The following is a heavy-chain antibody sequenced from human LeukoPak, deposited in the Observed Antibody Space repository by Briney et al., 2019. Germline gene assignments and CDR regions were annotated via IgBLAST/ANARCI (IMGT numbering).Heavy chain of an antibody. D-gene: IGHD2-8*01. CDR1: GGSISSSSYY. J-gene: IGHJ4*02. CDR2: IYYSGST. CDR3: ARDRGGSTNGVYSY. V-gene: IGHV4-39*07. Sequence: SETLSLTCTVSGGSISSSSYYWGWIRQPPGKGLEWIGSIYYSGSTYYNPSLKSRVTISVDTSKNQFSLKLSSVTAADTAVYYCARDRGGSTNGVYSYWGQGTLVTVSS.